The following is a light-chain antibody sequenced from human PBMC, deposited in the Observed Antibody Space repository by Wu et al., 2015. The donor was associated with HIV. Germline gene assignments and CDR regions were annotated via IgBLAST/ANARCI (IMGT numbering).Light chain of an antibody. Sequence: GRATLSCRASQSVSTSLAWFQQKPGQAPRLLIYDASKRATGIPARFSGSGSETDFTLTISSLEPEDFAVYYCQQRSAWPWTFGQGTKVEIK. CDR3: QQRSAWPWT. CDR1: QSVSTS. V-gene: IGKV3-11*01. J-gene: IGKJ1*01. CDR2: DAS.